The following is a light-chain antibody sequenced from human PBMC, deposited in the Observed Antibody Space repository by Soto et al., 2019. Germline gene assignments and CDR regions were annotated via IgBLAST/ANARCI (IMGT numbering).Light chain of an antibody. Sequence: DIQMTQSPSSLSASVGDRATITCRASQGISNYLAWYQQKPGKVPKLLIYAASTLQSGVPSRFSGSGSGTDFTLTISSLQPEDVATYYCQKYNSAPQITFGGGTKVDIK. CDR2: AAS. CDR3: QKYNSAPQIT. J-gene: IGKJ4*01. CDR1: QGISNY. V-gene: IGKV1-27*01.